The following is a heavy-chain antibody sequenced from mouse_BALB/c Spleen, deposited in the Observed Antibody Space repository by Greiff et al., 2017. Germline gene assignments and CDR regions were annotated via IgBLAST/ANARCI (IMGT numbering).Heavy chain of an antibody. V-gene: IGHV1-14*01. CDR3: ARRNPDWFAY. J-gene: IGHJ3*01. CDR1: GYTFTSYD. Sequence: EVQLQQSGPELVKPGASVKMSCKASGYTFTSYDMHWVKQKPGQGLEWIGSINPYNDGTKYNEKFKGKATLSSDKSYSTAYMELSSLTSEDSAVYDCARRNPDWFAYWGQGTLVTVSA. CDR2: INPYNDGT.